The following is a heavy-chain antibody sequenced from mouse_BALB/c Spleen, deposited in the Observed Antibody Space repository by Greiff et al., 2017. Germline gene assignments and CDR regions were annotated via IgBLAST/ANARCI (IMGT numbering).Heavy chain of an antibody. J-gene: IGHJ3*01. V-gene: IGHV1S56*01. CDR2: IYPGDGST. D-gene: IGHD1-1*01. CDR3: ARGGSRTFFAY. Sequence: QVQLQQSGPELVKPGASVKMSCKASGYTFTSYYIHWVKQRPGQGLEWIGWIYPGDGSTKYNEKFKGKTTLTADKSSSTAYMLLSSLTSEDSAIYFCARGGSRTFFAYWGQGTLVTVSA. CDR1: GYTFTSYY.